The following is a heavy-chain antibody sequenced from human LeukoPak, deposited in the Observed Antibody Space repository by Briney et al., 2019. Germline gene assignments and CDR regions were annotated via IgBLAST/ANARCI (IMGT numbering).Heavy chain of an antibody. V-gene: IGHV3-48*03. D-gene: IGHD6-19*01. J-gene: IGHJ4*02. CDR3: ALLAVASDFDY. CDR2: IGSSGTTI. CDR1: GFPFSVYE. Sequence: PGGSLRLSCAVSGFPFSVYEMNWVRQAPGKGLEWVSNIGSSGTTIYYADSVRGRFSISRDNAKSSLYLQMNSLRVEDTAAYYCALLAVASDFDYWGRGALVTVSS.